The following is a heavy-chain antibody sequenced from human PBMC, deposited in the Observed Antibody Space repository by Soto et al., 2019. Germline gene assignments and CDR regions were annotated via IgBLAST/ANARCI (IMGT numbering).Heavy chain of an antibody. V-gene: IGHV4-59*01. CDR1: GGSISSYY. Sequence: SETLSLTCTVSGGSISSYYWSWIRQPPGKGLEWIGYISYSGSTTYNPSLKSRVTISVDTSKNQFSLKLSSVTAADTAVYYCARTLRVGYSSGWYYFDYWGQGTLVTVS. CDR3: ARTLRVGYSSGWYYFDY. D-gene: IGHD6-19*01. J-gene: IGHJ4*02. CDR2: ISYSGST.